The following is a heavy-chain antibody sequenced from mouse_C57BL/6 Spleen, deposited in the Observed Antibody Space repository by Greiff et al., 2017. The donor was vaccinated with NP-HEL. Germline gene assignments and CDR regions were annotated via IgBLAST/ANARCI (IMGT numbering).Heavy chain of an antibody. D-gene: IGHD1-1*01. CDR2: FYPGSGSI. CDR3: ARHAIYYYGSSYVGSAMDY. J-gene: IGHJ4*01. V-gene: IGHV1-62-2*01. Sequence: LVKPGASVKLSCKASGYTFTEYTIHWVKQRSGQGLEWIGWFYPGSGSIKYNEKFKDKATLTADKSSSTVYMELSRLTSEDSAVYFCARHAIYYYGSSYVGSAMDYWGQGTSVTVSS. CDR1: GYTFTEYT.